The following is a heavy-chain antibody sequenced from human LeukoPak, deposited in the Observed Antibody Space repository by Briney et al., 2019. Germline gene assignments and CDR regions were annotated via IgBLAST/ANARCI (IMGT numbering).Heavy chain of an antibody. CDR1: GYTFTSHH. Sequence: ASVKVSCRASGYTFTSHHMHWVRQAPGQGLEWMGIINPSGGSTNYGQKFQGRVIMTRDMSTSTVYMELSSLRSEDTAVYYCARGRSGWYADYYYMDVWGKGTTVTISS. CDR2: INPSGGST. J-gene: IGHJ6*03. CDR3: ARGRSGWYADYYYMDV. V-gene: IGHV1-46*01. D-gene: IGHD6-19*01.